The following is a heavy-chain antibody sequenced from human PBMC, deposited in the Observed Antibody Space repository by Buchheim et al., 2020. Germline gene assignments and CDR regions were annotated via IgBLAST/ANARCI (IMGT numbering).Heavy chain of an antibody. CDR1: GYTFTSYY. D-gene: IGHD5-18*01. J-gene: IGHJ4*02. CDR3: NVDTSSSSH. CDR2: INPRGGST. V-gene: IGHV1-46*01. Sequence: QVQLVQSGAEVKKPGASVKVSCKASGYTFTSYYMHWVRQAPGQGLEWMGIINPRGGSTTYAQTFQGRVTMTRDTSTSTVYMEVGSLRADDTAVYFCNVDTSSSSHWGQGTL.